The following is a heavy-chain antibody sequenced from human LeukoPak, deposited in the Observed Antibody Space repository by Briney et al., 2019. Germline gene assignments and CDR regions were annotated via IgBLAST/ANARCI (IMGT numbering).Heavy chain of an antibody. CDR2: ISAYNGNT. D-gene: IGHD5-18*01. V-gene: IGHV1-18*01. Sequence: VKVSCKAFGYTFTDFGVSWVRQAPGQGLEWMGWISAYNGNTNYLQKFQGRVTMTTDISTSTAYMELRSLRSDDTAVFYCVRDLGVDTSMIFFDYWGQGTRVTVSS. CDR1: GYTFTDFG. CDR3: VRDLGVDTSMIFFDY. J-gene: IGHJ4*02.